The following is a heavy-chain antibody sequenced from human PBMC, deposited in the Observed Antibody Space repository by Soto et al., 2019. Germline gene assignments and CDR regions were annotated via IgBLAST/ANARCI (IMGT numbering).Heavy chain of an antibody. CDR2: IIPIFGTA. CDR3: ASKLRRYYYDSSGYYSDYYYGMDV. CDR1: GGTFSSYA. V-gene: IGHV1-69*13. D-gene: IGHD3-22*01. Sequence: SVKVSCKASGGTFSSYAISWVRQAPGQGLEWMGGIIPIFGTANHAQKFQGRVTITADESTSTAYMELSSLRSEDTAVYYCASKLRRYYYDSSGYYSDYYYGMDVWGQGTTVTVSS. J-gene: IGHJ6*02.